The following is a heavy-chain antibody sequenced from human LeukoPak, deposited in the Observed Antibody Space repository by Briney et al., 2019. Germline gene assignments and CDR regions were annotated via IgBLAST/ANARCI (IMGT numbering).Heavy chain of an antibody. CDR3: ARADETYYYDSSGAGDY. Sequence: ASVKVSCKASGRTFSNYYMHWVRQAPGQGLEWMGWINPNSGGTNYAQKFQGRFTMTRDTSISTAYMELSRLRSDDTAVYYCARADETYYYDSSGAGDYWXXGTLVTVSS. J-gene: IGHJ4*02. D-gene: IGHD3-22*01. V-gene: IGHV1-2*02. CDR2: INPNSGGT. CDR1: GRTFSNYY.